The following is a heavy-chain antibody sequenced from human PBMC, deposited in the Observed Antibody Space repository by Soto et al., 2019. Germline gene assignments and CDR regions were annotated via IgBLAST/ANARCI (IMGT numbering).Heavy chain of an antibody. J-gene: IGHJ4*02. D-gene: IGHD6-19*01. Sequence: GASVKVSCKASGYTFTGYYMRWVRQAPGQGLEWMGWINPNSGGTNYAQKFQGWVTMTRDTSISTAYMELSRLRSDDTAVYYCAREGGDSSGWYYFDYWGQGTLVTVSS. CDR2: INPNSGGT. V-gene: IGHV1-2*04. CDR3: AREGGDSSGWYYFDY. CDR1: GYTFTGYY.